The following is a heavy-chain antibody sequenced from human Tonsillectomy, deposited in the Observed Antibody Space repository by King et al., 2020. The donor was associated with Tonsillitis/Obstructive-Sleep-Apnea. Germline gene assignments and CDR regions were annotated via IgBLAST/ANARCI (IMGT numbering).Heavy chain of an antibody. CDR3: AKDDPDIVVVVAATRNFQH. J-gene: IGHJ1*01. D-gene: IGHD2-15*01. CDR2: ISGSGGST. V-gene: IGHV3-23*04. Sequence: VQLVESGGGLVQPGGSLRLSCAASGFTFSSYAMSWVRQAPGKGLEWVSAISGSGGSTYYADSVKGRFTISRDNSKNTLYLQMNSLRAEDTAVYYCAKDDPDIVVVVAATRNFQHWGQGTLVTVSS. CDR1: GFTFSSYA.